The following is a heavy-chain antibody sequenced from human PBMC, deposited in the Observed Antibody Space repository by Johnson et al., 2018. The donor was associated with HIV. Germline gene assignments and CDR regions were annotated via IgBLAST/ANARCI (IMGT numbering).Heavy chain of an antibody. Sequence: QVQLVESGGGLVQPGGSLRLSCAASGFTFSTYAMHWVRQAPGKGLEWVAFISYDGSNKYYADSVKGRFTISRDNSKNSLFLQMNSLTAEATAVYYCARLVATKDYAFDIWGQGTLVTVSS. CDR1: GFTFSTYA. CDR2: ISYDGSNK. V-gene: IGHV3-30*19. CDR3: ARLVATKDYAFDI. D-gene: IGHD5-12*01. J-gene: IGHJ3*02.